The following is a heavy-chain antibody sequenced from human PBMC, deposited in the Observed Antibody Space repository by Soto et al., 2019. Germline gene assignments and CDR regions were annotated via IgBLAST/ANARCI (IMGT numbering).Heavy chain of an antibody. V-gene: IGHV4-39*01. CDR3: ARQSRAAAGHYGMDV. Sequence: SETLSLTCTVSGGSISSSSYYWGWIRQPPGKGLAWIGSIYYSGSTYYNPSLKSRVTISVDTSKNQFSLKLSSVTAADTAVYYCARQSRAAAGHYGMDVWGQGTTVTVSS. CDR1: GGSISSSSYY. CDR2: IYYSGST. J-gene: IGHJ6*02. D-gene: IGHD6-13*01.